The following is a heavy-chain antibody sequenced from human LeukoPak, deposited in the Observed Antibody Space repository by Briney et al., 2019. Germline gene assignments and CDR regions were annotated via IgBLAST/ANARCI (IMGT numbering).Heavy chain of an antibody. CDR2: INHSGST. CDR3: ARKEMTTILGY. J-gene: IGHJ4*02. CDR1: GGSFSGYY. D-gene: IGHD4-4*01. Sequence: SETLSLTCAVYGGSFSGYYWSWIRQPPGKGLEWIGEINHSGSTNYNPSLKSRLTISVDTSKSQFSLKLSSVTAADTAVYYCARKEMTTILGYWGQGTLVTVSS. V-gene: IGHV4-34*01.